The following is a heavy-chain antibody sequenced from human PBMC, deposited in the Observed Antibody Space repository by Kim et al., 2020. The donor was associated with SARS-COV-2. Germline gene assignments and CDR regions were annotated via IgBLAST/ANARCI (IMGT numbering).Heavy chain of an antibody. Sequence: SETLSLTCSVSGYSISRGYSWGWIRQPPGKGLEWIGSFFHGGNTDYNPSLKNRATVSVDTSKNQFSLRLTSVTATDTALYFCAGDYGATPNYFDFWGQGTLVTVSS. CDR3: AGDYGATPNYFDF. V-gene: IGHV4-38-2*02. CDR2: FFHGGNT. CDR1: GYSISRGYS. J-gene: IGHJ4*02. D-gene: IGHD4-17*01.